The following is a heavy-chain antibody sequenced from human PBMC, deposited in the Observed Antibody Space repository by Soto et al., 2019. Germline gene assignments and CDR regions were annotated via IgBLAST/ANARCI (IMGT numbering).Heavy chain of an antibody. D-gene: IGHD3-9*01. CDR3: ARVTKLRYFDWLNFDY. Sequence: SETLSLTCTVSGGSISSYYWSWIPPPPGKGLEWIGYIYYSGSTNYNPSLKSRVTISVDTSKNQFSLKLSSVTAADTAVYYCARVTKLRYFDWLNFDYWGQGTLVTVSS. J-gene: IGHJ4*02. V-gene: IGHV4-59*01. CDR2: IYYSGST. CDR1: GGSISSYY.